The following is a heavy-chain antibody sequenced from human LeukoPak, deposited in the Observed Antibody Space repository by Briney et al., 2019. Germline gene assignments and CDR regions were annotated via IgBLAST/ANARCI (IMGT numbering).Heavy chain of an antibody. V-gene: IGHV3-30*04. Sequence: GGSLRLSCAASGFTFTNHAMHWVRQAPGRGLEWVTIISYDGSNKDYGESVRGRFTISRDNSKNTLFLQMSDLRPEDTGIYYCAKDGADYYDSRTLFDHWGQGTLATVSS. CDR3: AKDGADYYDSRTLFDH. CDR1: GFTFTNHA. D-gene: IGHD3-22*01. CDR2: ISYDGSNK. J-gene: IGHJ4*02.